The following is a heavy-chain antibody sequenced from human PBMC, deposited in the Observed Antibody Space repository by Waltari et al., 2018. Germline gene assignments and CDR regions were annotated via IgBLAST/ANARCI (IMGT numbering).Heavy chain of an antibody. CDR1: GGSFSGYY. CDR3: ARGDSSGYQSY. J-gene: IGHJ4*02. CDR2: INHSGST. V-gene: IGHV4-34*01. Sequence: QVQLQQWGAGLLKPSETLSLTCAVYGGSFSGYYWSWIRQPPGKGLEWIGEINHSGSTNYNPSLKSRVTISVDTSKNQFSLKLSSVTAADTAVYYCARGDSSGYQSYWGQGTLVTVSS. D-gene: IGHD3-22*01.